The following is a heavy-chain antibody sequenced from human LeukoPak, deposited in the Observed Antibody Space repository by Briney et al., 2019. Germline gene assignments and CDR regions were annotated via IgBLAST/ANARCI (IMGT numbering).Heavy chain of an antibody. CDR3: ATTLDYGDYGLDY. V-gene: IGHV4-30-4*01. Sequence: SQTLSLTCTVSGGSISSGDYYWSWIRQPPGKGLERIGYIYYSGSTYYNPSLKSRVTISVDTSKNQFSLKLSSVTAADTAVYYCATTLDYGDYGLDYWGQGTLVTVSS. CDR1: GGSISSGDYY. J-gene: IGHJ4*02. D-gene: IGHD4-17*01. CDR2: IYYSGST.